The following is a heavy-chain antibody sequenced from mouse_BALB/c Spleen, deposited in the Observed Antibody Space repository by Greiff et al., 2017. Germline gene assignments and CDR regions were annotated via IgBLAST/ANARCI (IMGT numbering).Heavy chain of an antibody. D-gene: IGHD2-1*01. Sequence: EVQLQQSGPSLVKPSQTLSLTCSVTGDSITSGYWNWIRKFPGNKLEYMGYISYSGSTYYNPSLKSRISITRDTSKNQYYLQLNSVTTEDTATYYCARGGGNYVDYFDYWGQGTTLTVSS. V-gene: IGHV3-8*02. J-gene: IGHJ2*01. CDR2: ISYSGST. CDR1: GDSITSGY. CDR3: ARGGGNYVDYFDY.